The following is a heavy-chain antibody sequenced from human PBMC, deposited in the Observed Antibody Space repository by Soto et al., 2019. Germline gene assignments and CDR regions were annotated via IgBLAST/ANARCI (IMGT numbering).Heavy chain of an antibody. CDR2: IFYRGNT. CDR3: ARRVMGSTWYFDF. V-gene: IGHV4-39*01. D-gene: IGHD6-13*01. J-gene: IGHJ4*02. Sequence: QLQLQESGPGQVKPSETLSLTCSVSGGSISGSLFYWGWVRQPPGKGLEWIGNIFYRGNTYYSPSLKSRVTVSVDTAKNQFSLTLTSVTAADTAVYYCARRVMGSTWYFDFWGQGTQVTVSS. CDR1: GGSISGSLFY.